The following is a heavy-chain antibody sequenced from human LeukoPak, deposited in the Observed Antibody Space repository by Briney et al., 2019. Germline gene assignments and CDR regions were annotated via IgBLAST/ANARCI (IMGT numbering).Heavy chain of an antibody. Sequence: GASVKVSCKASGYTFNMHSIIWVRQAPGQGLEWMGWISAYNGDTKYAEKFQGRVTMTTDRSTSTAYMELSRLRSDDTAVYYCARDYYDSSGFGAFDIWGQGTMVTVSS. CDR2: ISAYNGDT. V-gene: IGHV1-18*04. CDR1: GYTFNMHS. D-gene: IGHD3-22*01. CDR3: ARDYYDSSGFGAFDI. J-gene: IGHJ3*02.